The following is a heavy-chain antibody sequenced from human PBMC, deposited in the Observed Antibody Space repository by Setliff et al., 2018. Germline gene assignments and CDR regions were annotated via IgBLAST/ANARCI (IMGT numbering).Heavy chain of an antibody. Sequence: GASVKVSCKASGYTFTNYAMHWVRQAPGQRLEWMGWINAGNGHTKYSQEFQGRVTITRDTSASTAYMELSSLRSEDMAVYYCARGRRFGEYWFDPWGQGTPVTVSS. J-gene: IGHJ5*02. CDR2: INAGNGHT. CDR1: GYTFTNYA. D-gene: IGHD3-10*01. CDR3: ARGRRFGEYWFDP. V-gene: IGHV1-3*03.